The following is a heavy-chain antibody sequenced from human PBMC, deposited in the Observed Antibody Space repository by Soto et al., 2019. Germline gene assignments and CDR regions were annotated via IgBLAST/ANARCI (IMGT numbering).Heavy chain of an antibody. J-gene: IGHJ4*02. CDR3: AKSPLSVVVAALLDY. V-gene: IGHV3-23*01. CDR2: ISGSGGST. CDR1: GFTFSSYA. Sequence: EVQLLESGGGLVQPEGSLRLSCAASGFTFSSYAMSWVRQAPGKGLEWVSAISGSGGSTYYADSVKGRFTISRDNSKNTLYLQMNSLRAEDTAVYYCAKSPLSVVVAALLDYWGQGTLVTVSS. D-gene: IGHD2-15*01.